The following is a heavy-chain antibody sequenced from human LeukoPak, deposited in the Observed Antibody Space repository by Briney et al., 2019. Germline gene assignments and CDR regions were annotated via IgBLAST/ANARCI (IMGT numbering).Heavy chain of an antibody. V-gene: IGHV3-21*01. CDR1: GFTFRSYS. J-gene: IGHJ4*02. Sequence: GGSPRLSCAASGFTFRSYSMNWVRQAPGKGLEWVSSISSSSSYIYYADSVKGRFTISRDNAKNSLYLQMNSLRAEDTAVYYCARESHYDYVWGSYRQDFDYWGQGTLVTVSS. CDR3: ARESHYDYVWGSYRQDFDY. CDR2: ISSSSSYI. D-gene: IGHD3-16*02.